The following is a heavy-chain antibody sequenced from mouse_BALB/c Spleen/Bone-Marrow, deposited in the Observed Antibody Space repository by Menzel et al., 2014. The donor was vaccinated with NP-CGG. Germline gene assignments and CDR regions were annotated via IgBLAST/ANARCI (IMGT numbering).Heavy chain of an antibody. J-gene: IGHJ4*01. D-gene: IGHD1-3*01. V-gene: IGHV1-69*02. CDR2: IYPSDSYT. CDR1: GYTFINYW. CDR3: TRMYYNYYAMDY. Sequence: QVQLQQSGAELVRPGASVKVSCKASGYTFINYWINWVRQRPGQGLEWIGNIYPSDSYTNYNQKFKDKATLTVDKSSSTAYMQPSSPTSEDSAVYYCTRMYYNYYAMDYWGQGTSVTVSS.